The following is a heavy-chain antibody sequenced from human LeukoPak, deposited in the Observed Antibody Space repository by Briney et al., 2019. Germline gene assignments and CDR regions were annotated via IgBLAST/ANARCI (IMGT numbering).Heavy chain of an antibody. J-gene: IGHJ3*02. D-gene: IGHD3-10*01. CDR1: GFTFSSYW. CDR2: PTSGGSTI. CDR3: ARDSADYYGSGSYYRIDVFDI. V-gene: IGHV3-48*04. Sequence: GGSLRLSCAASGFTFSSYWMHWVRQAPGKGLEWVSYPTSGGSTIYYADSVKGRFSISRDNARNSLYLRMNRLIVEDTAVYYCARDSADYYGSGSYYRIDVFDIWGQGTMVTVSS.